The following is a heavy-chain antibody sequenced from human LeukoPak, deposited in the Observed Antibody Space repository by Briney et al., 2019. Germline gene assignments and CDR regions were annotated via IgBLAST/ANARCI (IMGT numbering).Heavy chain of an antibody. V-gene: IGHV3-48*03. CDR3: ARRQWTAFDF. Sequence: PGGSLRLSCAASGFTFSSYEMNWVRQAPGKGLEWVSYISSSGSTIYYADSVKGRFTISRDNAKNSLYLQMNSLRAEDTAIYYCARRQWTAFDFWGQGTMVTVSS. CDR1: GFTFSSYE. D-gene: IGHD6-19*01. J-gene: IGHJ3*01. CDR2: ISSSGSTI.